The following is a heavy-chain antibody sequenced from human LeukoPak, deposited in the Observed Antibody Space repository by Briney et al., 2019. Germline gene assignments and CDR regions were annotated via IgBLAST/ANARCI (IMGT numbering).Heavy chain of an antibody. CDR3: ARGSGYYYDGLYDY. CDR1: GYTFTSYD. V-gene: IGHV1-8*01. D-gene: IGHD3-22*01. J-gene: IGHJ4*02. Sequence: ASVKVSCKASGYTFTSYDINWVRQATGQGLEWMGWMNPNSGNTGYAQKFQGRVTMTRNTSISTAYTELSSLRSEDTAVYYCARGSGYYYDGLYDYWGQGTLVTVSS. CDR2: MNPNSGNT.